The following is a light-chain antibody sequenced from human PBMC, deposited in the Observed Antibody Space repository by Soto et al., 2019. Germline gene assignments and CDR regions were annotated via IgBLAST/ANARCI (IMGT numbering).Light chain of an antibody. J-gene: IGKJ5*01. V-gene: IGKV1-9*01. Sequence: DIQLTQSPSFLSASVGDRVTITCRASQGISSYLAWYQQKPGKAPKLLIYAASTLQSGVPSRFSGSASGTEFTLTISSLKPDDFATYSCQQLKSYPITFGQGTRLEIK. CDR1: QGISSY. CDR3: QQLKSYPIT. CDR2: AAS.